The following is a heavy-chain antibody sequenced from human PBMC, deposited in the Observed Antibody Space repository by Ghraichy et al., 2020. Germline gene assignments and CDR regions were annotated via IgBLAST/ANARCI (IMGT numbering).Heavy chain of an antibody. CDR3: AKDQAITVSGVIKPDAFDV. V-gene: IGHV3-30*18. CDR2: IFYDGTNQ. D-gene: IGHD3-3*01. Sequence: GGSLRLSCEASGFKFTNYGMHWVRQAPGKGLEWVAVIFYDGTNQFYRDFVEGRFTITRDNSKNTLYLEMNSLRPEDTAVYYCAKDQAITVSGVIKPDAFDVWGKGTMVTVSS. CDR1: GFKFTNYG. J-gene: IGHJ3*01.